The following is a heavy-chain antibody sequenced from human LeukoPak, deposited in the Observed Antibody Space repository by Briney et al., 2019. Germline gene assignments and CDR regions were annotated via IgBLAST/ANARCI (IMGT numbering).Heavy chain of an antibody. J-gene: IGHJ4*02. V-gene: IGHV3-30-3*01. CDR3: ATLTTVRDY. Sequence: GRSLRLSCAASGFTFSSYAMRWVRQAPGTGLEWVAVISYDGSNKYYADSVKGRFTISRDNSKNTLYLQMNSLRAEDTALYYCATLTTVRDYWGQGTLVTVSS. CDR1: GFTFSSYA. CDR2: ISYDGSNK. D-gene: IGHD4-17*01.